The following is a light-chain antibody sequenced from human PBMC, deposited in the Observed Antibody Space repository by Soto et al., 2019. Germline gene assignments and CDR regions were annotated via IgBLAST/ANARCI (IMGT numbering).Light chain of an antibody. CDR2: LSSDGSH. CDR3: QTWDTGARVV. V-gene: IGLV4-69*01. J-gene: IGLJ2*01. CDR1: SGHSSYA. Sequence: QLVLTQSPCASASLGASDKLTCTLSSGHSSYAIAWHQQQPEKGPRYLMKLSSDGSHSKGDGIPDRFSGSSSGAERYLTISSPQSEDEADYYCQTWDTGARVVFGGGTKLTVL.